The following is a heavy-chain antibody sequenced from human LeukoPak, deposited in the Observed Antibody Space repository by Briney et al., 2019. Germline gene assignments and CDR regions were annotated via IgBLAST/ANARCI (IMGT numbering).Heavy chain of an antibody. J-gene: IGHJ4*02. Sequence: GGSLRLSCAASGFTFGTYGMHWVRQAPGRGLEWVAVISYDGNYKYYADSVKGRFTISRDNSKNTLYLQMNSLRAEDTALYYCAKSMLHGYSSSWPLDYWGQGTLVTVSS. CDR3: AKSMLHGYSSSWPLDY. CDR2: ISYDGNYK. V-gene: IGHV3-30*18. D-gene: IGHD6-13*01. CDR1: GFTFGTYG.